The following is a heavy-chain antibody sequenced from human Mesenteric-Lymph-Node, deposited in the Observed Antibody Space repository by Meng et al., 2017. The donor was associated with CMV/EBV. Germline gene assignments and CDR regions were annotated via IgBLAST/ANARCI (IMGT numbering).Heavy chain of an antibody. CDR3: ARQSRIRPRWTPAADFLLFPVDV. V-gene: IGHV4-59*08. CDR2: IYDSGSI. J-gene: IGHJ6*02. Sequence: GSLRLSCTVSGGSISSYYWSWIRQPPGKGLEWIGIQYIYDSGSINYNPSLKSRVTMSVDTSKNQFSLKLSSVTAADTAVYSCARQSRIRPRWTPAADFLLFPVDVWGQGTTVTVSS. D-gene: IGHD6-25*01. CDR1: GGSISSYY.